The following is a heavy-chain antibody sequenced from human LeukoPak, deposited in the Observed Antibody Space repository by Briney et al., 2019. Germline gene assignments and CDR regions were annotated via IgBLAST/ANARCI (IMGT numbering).Heavy chain of an antibody. CDR3: AHPTEYSSSWYGNWFDP. CDR1: GYTFTGYY. D-gene: IGHD6-13*01. V-gene: IGHV1-2*02. Sequence: ASVKVSCKASGYTFTGYYMHWVRQAPGQGLEWMGWINPNSGGTNYAQKFQGRVTMTRDTSISTAYMELSRLRSDDTAVYYCAHPTEYSSSWYGNWFDPWGQGTLVTVSS. J-gene: IGHJ5*02. CDR2: INPNSGGT.